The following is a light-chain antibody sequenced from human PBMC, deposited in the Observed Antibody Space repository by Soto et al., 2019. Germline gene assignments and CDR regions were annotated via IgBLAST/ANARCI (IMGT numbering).Light chain of an antibody. J-gene: IGKJ3*01. V-gene: IGKV3-20*01. Sequence: EIVLTQSPGTLSLSPGERATLSCRASQSVNSNYLAWLQHKPGQAPRFLIYGASSRAAGIPDRFSGSGSGTDFTLSISRLEPEDFAMYYCPQYGTSPLTFGPGTKVDIK. CDR3: PQYGTSPLT. CDR2: GAS. CDR1: QSVNSNY.